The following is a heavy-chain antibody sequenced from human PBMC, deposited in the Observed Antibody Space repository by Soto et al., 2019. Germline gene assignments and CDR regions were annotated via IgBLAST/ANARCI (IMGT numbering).Heavy chain of an antibody. V-gene: IGHV3-33*01. CDR2: IWYDGSNK. CDR1: GFTFSSYG. CDR3: ARDPLVSDDVWSGYYVRDNYFDY. Sequence: QVQLVESGGGVVQPGRSLRLSCAASGFTFSSYGMHWVRQAPGKGLEWVAVIWYDGSNKYYADSVKGRFTISRDNSKNTMNLQMNSLRAEDTAVYYCARDPLVSDDVWSGYYVRDNYFDYWGQGTLVTVSS. J-gene: IGHJ4*02. D-gene: IGHD3-3*01.